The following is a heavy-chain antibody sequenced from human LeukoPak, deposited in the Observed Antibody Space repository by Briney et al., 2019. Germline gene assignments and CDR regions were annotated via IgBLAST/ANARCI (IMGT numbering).Heavy chain of an antibody. CDR1: GFTVSSNY. D-gene: IGHD6-19*01. CDR3: AKERNLEIAVAGTIFDY. Sequence: RGSLRLSCAASGFTVSSNYMGWVRQAPGKGLDWVSVIYSGGDTYYADAVKGRFTISRDNSKNMIYLEMTSLKAEDTAVYYCAKERNLEIAVAGTIFDYWGQGTLVTVSS. V-gene: IGHV3-66*01. CDR2: IYSGGDT. J-gene: IGHJ4*02.